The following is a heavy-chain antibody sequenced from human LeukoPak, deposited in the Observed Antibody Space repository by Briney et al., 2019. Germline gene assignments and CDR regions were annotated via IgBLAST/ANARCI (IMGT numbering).Heavy chain of an antibody. Sequence: GRSLRLSCAASGFTFSSYAMHWVSQAPGKGLEWVAVISYDGSNKYYADSVKGRFTISRDNSKNTLYLQMNSLRAEDTAVYYCARPAWGQWLAEFDYWGQGTLVTVSS. J-gene: IGHJ4*02. D-gene: IGHD6-19*01. CDR2: ISYDGSNK. CDR1: GFTFSSYA. CDR3: ARPAWGQWLAEFDY. V-gene: IGHV3-30-3*01.